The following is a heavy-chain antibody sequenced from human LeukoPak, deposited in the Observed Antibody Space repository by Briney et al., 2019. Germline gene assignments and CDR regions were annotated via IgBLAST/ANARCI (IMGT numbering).Heavy chain of an antibody. CDR2: ISKDGSNK. Sequence: GRSLRLSCAASGFTFSSYVMHWVRQAPGKGLEWVAVISKDGSNKYYADSVKGRFIISRDNSKNTLYLQMNSLRSEDTAAYFCAKAALKGTMVRATEGPVDLWGQGTLVTVSS. CDR1: GFTFSSYV. CDR3: AKAALKGTMVRATEGPVDL. V-gene: IGHV3-30*04. D-gene: IGHD3-10*01. J-gene: IGHJ5*02.